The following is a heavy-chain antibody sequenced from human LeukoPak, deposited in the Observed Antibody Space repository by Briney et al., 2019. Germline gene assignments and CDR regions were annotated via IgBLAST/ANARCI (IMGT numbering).Heavy chain of an antibody. CDR1: GFTFNNYE. CDR3: ARDYGGSSPFDY. D-gene: IGHD4-23*01. V-gene: IGHV3-48*03. CDR2: ISSRGNTI. Sequence: GGSLRLSCAASGFTFNNYETHCVRQAPGKGLEWGSYISSRGNTIYYAYSVKGRNSISRDNAKNSLYMPMNGLRAEDTAVYYCARDYGGSSPFDYWGQGTLVTVSS. J-gene: IGHJ4*02.